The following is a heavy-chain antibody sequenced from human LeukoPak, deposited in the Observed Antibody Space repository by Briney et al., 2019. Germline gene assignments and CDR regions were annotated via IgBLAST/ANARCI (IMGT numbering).Heavy chain of an antibody. J-gene: IGHJ4*02. CDR2: INPNSGGT. CDR3: ARLDYYDSSGQFDY. Sequence: ASVKVSCKASGYTLTGCYMHWVRQAPGQGLEWMGWINPNSGGTNYAQKFQGRVTMTRGTSISTAYMELSRLRSDDTAVYYCARLDYYDSSGQFDYWGQGTLVTVSS. D-gene: IGHD3-22*01. CDR1: GYTLTGCY. V-gene: IGHV1-2*02.